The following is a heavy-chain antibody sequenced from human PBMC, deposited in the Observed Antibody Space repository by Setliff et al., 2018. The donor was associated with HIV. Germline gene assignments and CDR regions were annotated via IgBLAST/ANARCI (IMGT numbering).Heavy chain of an antibody. Sequence: GGSLRLSCAASGFTFSNYAMRWVRQAPGKGLAWVSGISGSGISTYNADSVKGRFTISRDNAKNSLYLQMNSLRAEDTAVYYCARDQRVLRYFDWSNNALDFWGQGTLVTVSS. J-gene: IGHJ4*02. CDR3: ARDQRVLRYFDWSNNALDF. D-gene: IGHD3-9*01. V-gene: IGHV3-23*01. CDR2: ISGSGIST. CDR1: GFTFSNYA.